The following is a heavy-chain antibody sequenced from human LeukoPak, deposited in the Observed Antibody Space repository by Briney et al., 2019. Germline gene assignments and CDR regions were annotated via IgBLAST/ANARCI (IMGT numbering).Heavy chain of an antibody. CDR1: GFTFSSYA. V-gene: IGHV3-23*01. Sequence: GGSLRLSCAASGFTFSSYAMSWVRQAPGKGLEWVSAISGSGGSTYYADSVKGRFTISRDNSKNTLYLQVNSLRAEDTAVYYCAKEGDSSSWYSILDYWGQGTLVTVSS. CDR3: AKEGDSSSWYSILDY. J-gene: IGHJ4*02. CDR2: ISGSGGST. D-gene: IGHD6-13*01.